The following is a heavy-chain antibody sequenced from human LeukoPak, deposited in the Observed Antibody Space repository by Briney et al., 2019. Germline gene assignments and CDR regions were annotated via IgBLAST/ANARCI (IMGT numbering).Heavy chain of an antibody. CDR2: INSDGSST. CDR1: GFTFSSYW. D-gene: IGHD3-10*01. Sequence: GGSLRLSCAASGFTFSSYWMHWVRQAPGKGLEWVSRINSDGSSTSYADSVKGQFTISRDNAKNTLYLQMNSLRAEDTAVYYCARANYYGSGRAAFDIWGQGTMVTVSS. J-gene: IGHJ3*02. CDR3: ARANYYGSGRAAFDI. V-gene: IGHV3-74*01.